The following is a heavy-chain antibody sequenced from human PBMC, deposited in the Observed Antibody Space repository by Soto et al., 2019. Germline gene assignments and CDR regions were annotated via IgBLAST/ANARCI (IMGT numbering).Heavy chain of an antibody. D-gene: IGHD2-21*02. CDR1: GYAFTNYW. CDR2: IXXSXSXX. V-gene: IGHV5-10-1*01. Sequence: GEALNICCNASGYAFTNYWISWVRQKHGQGLVGRXXIXXSXSXXXYXXSFDGPVTISIDKSISAAFLQWSSLRASDTAVYYCARRRGDSYDFDYWGQGTLVTVSS. CDR3: ARRRGDSYDFDY. J-gene: IGHJ4*02.